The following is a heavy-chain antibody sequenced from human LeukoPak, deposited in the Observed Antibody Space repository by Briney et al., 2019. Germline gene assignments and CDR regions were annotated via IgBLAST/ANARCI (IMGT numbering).Heavy chain of an antibody. V-gene: IGHV3-23*01. CDR1: GFTFSSYA. D-gene: IGHD6-6*01. CDR2: FSGNGGNT. J-gene: IGHJ4*02. Sequence: QSGGSLRLSCAASGFTFSSYAMSWVRQAPGKGLEWVSTFSGNGGNTYYADSVKGRFTISRDNSKNTRYLQLNSLRDEGTSVYFCARRSNTSSGNFDYWGQGTLVTVSS. CDR3: ARRSNTSSGNFDY.